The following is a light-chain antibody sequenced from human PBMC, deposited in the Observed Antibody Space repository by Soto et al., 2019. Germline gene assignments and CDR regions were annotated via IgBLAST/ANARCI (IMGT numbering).Light chain of an antibody. CDR3: QQTHSTPVT. CDR1: QNIYNY. CDR2: AAT. J-gene: IGKJ5*01. Sequence: DIQMTQSPSSLSASVGDRVTVTCRTSQNIYNYLNWYQQRPGKAPKLLIYAATSVQSGVPSRFSGSGSGTDFTLTISSLHPEDFATYYCQQTHSTPVTFGPGTLLDVK. V-gene: IGKV1-39*01.